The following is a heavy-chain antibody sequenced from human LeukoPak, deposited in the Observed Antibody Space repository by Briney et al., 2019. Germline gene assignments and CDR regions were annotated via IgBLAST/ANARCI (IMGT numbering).Heavy chain of an antibody. J-gene: IGHJ6*04. CDR2: ISSSCSTI. D-gene: IGHD3-10*02. CDR1: GFTFSSYE. CDR3: AELGITMIGGV. Sequence: PGGSLRLSCAASGFTFSSYEMNWVRQAPGKGLEWVSYISSSCSTIYYADSVNVRFTISRDNANNSLYLQMNSLRAEDTAVYYCAELGITMIGGVWGKGTTVTISS. V-gene: IGHV3-48*03.